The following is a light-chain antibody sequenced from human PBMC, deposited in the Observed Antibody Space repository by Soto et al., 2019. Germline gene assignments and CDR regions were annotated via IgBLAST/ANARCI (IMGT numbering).Light chain of an antibody. CDR2: KAS. J-gene: IGKJ1*01. CDR3: QQYGSWT. CDR1: QTISSW. Sequence: DIQMTQSASTLSVSFGDRVTITWRASQTISSWLAWYQQKPGKAPKLLIYKASTLKSGVPSRFSGSGSGTDFTLTISRMEPEDFAVYYCQQYGSWTFGQGTKVDIK. V-gene: IGKV1-5*03.